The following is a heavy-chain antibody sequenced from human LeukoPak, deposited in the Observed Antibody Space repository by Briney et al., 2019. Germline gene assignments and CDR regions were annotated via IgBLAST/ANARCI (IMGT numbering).Heavy chain of an antibody. V-gene: IGHV4-59*01. CDR3: ARGLGMGDY. CDR1: GDSISIYY. CDR2: IYNSGST. D-gene: IGHD7-27*01. Sequence: SETLSLTCTVSGDSISIYYWSWIRQPPGKGLEWIGYIYNSGSTNYNPSLKSRVTISVDTSKNQFSLKLSSVTAADTAVYYCARGLGMGDYWGQGTLVTVSS. J-gene: IGHJ4*02.